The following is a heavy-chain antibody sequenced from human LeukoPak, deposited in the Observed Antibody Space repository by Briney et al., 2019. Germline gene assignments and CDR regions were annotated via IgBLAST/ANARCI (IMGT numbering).Heavy chain of an antibody. Sequence: GGSPRLSCAASGFTFSIYAMSWVRQAPGKGLQWVSSITSRGESTWYVDSVKGRFTITRDNSENTLYLQMHSLRAEDTAVYYCARDRPNYYGSDGHYYRRDGDYWGRGTLVSVSS. CDR1: GFTFSIYA. J-gene: IGHJ4*02. CDR2: ITSRGEST. V-gene: IGHV3-23*01. D-gene: IGHD3-22*01. CDR3: ARDRPNYYGSDGHYYRRDGDY.